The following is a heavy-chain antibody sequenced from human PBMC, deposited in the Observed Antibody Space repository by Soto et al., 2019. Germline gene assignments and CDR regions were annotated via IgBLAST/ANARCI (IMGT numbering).Heavy chain of an antibody. D-gene: IGHD2-21*02. CDR3: IQSRCGGDCLQSYASYYYYGMDV. J-gene: IGHJ6*02. CDR1: AFSISTDGVG. CDR2: IYWDDDK. V-gene: IGHV2-5*02. Sequence: QITLKESGPTLVKPTQTLTLTCTVSAFSISTDGVGVGWIRQPPGKALEWLALIYWDDDKRYSPSLRSRLTITKDTSKNQVVVTMTNMDPVDTATYYCIQSRCGGDCLQSYASYYYYGMDVWGQGTTVTVSS.